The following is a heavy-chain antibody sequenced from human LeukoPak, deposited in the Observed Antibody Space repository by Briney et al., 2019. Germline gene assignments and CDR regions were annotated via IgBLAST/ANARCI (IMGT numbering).Heavy chain of an antibody. J-gene: IGHJ4*02. CDR2: INHSGGT. D-gene: IGHD5-18*01. CDR3: ARLTVDTAMAYDY. Sequence: PSETLSLTCAVYGGSFSGYYWSWIRQPPGKGPEWIGEINHSGGTNYNPSLKSRVTISVDASKNQFSLKLSSVTAADTAVYYCARLTVDTAMAYDYWGQGTLVTVSS. CDR1: GGSFSGYY. V-gene: IGHV4-34*01.